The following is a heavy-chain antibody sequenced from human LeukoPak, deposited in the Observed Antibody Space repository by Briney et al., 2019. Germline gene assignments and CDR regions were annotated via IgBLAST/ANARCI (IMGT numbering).Heavy chain of an antibody. Sequence: ASVKVSCKASGYSFTDYYMHWVRQAPGQGLEWMGWINPNSGGTNYAQKFQGRVTMTRDTSISTAYMELSRLRSDDTAVYYCARTDYGGNSVVRDYWGQGTLVTVSS. J-gene: IGHJ4*02. V-gene: IGHV1-2*02. CDR1: GYSFTDYY. D-gene: IGHD4-23*01. CDR3: ARTDYGGNSVVRDY. CDR2: INPNSGGT.